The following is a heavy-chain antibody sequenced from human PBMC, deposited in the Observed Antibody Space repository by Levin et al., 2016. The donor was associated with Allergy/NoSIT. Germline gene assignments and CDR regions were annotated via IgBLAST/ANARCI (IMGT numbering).Heavy chain of an antibody. CDR1: GGSISSNY. Sequence: SETLSLTCSVSGGSISSNYWSWIRQTPGKGLEWIGYLYYSGPSNYNPSLRSRVTISIDTSKSQFSLRLNSVTAADTAVYYCARRRSDSYLFDYWGQGILVTVSS. J-gene: IGHJ4*02. CDR3: ARRRSDSYLFDY. D-gene: IGHD2-21*02. CDR2: LYYSGPS. V-gene: IGHV4-59*08.